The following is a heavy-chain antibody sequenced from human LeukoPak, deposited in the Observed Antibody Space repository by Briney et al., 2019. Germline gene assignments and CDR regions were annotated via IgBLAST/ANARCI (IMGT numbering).Heavy chain of an antibody. CDR3: ARGGDYYDSSGPRVAFDY. V-gene: IGHV4-30-2*01. D-gene: IGHD3-22*01. Sequence: MSSETLSLTCAVSGGSISSGGYSWSWIRQPPGKGLEWIGYIYHSGSTYYNPSLKSRVTISVDRSKNQFSLKLSSVTAADTAVYYCARGGDYYDSSGPRVAFDYWGQGTLVTVSS. CDR1: GGSISSGGYS. J-gene: IGHJ4*02. CDR2: IYHSGST.